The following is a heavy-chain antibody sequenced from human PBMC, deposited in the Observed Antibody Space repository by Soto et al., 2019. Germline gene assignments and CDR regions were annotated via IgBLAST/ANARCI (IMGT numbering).Heavy chain of an antibody. CDR1: GFTFSNYW. CDR3: ARDLFDY. CDR2: INEDGGEK. V-gene: IGHV3-7*01. J-gene: IGHJ4*02. Sequence: EVQLVESGGGLVQPGGSLRLSCAASGFTFSNYWMNWVRQAPGKGLEWVANINEDGGEKYYVDSAKGRFNISRDNAKNSLYLQMSSLRAEDTAVYYCARDLFDYWGQGTLVTVSS.